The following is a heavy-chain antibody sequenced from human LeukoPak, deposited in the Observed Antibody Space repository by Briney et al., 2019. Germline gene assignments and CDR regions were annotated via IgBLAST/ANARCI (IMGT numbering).Heavy chain of an antibody. Sequence: TSETLSLTCTVSGGSISSRSYYWGWIRQPPGKGLEWIGSIYSSGSTYYNPSLKSRVTISMDYSKNQFSLKLTSVTAADTAIYYCGKTDIYFNPIDYWGPGSLVTVSS. CDR3: GKTDIYFNPIDY. D-gene: IGHD3-9*01. J-gene: IGHJ4*02. V-gene: IGHV4-39*07. CDR2: IYSSGST. CDR1: GGSISSRSYY.